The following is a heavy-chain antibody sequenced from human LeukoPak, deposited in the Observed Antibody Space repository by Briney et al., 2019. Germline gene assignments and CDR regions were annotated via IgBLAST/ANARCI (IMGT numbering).Heavy chain of an antibody. CDR1: GGSISSYY. CDR2: IYYSGST. CDR3: ARGETYSSGLVDY. J-gene: IGHJ4*02. V-gene: IGHV4-59*01. Sequence: SETLSLACTVSGGSISSYYWSWIRQPPGKGLEWIGYIYYSGSTNYNPSLKSRVTISVDTSKNQFSLKLSSVTAADTAVYYCARGETYSSGLVDYWGQGTLVTVS. D-gene: IGHD6-19*01.